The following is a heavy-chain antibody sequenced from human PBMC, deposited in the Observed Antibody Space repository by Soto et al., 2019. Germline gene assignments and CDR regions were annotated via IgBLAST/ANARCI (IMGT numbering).Heavy chain of an antibody. CDR1: GGSISSGGYS. CDR3: ARHVGHYGGKVSY. J-gene: IGHJ4*02. CDR2: IYYSGST. Sequence: SETLSLTCAVSGGSISSGGYSWSWIRQPPGKGLEWIGCIYYSGSTYYNPSLKSRVTISVDTSKNQFSLKLTSVTAADTAVYYCARHVGHYGGKVSYWGQGTLVTVSS. V-gene: IGHV4-30-2*03. D-gene: IGHD4-17*01.